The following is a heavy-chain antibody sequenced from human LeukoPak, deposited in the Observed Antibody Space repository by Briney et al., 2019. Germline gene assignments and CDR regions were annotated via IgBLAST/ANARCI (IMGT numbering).Heavy chain of an antibody. J-gene: IGHJ6*04. CDR2: ISVGGGNT. V-gene: IGHV3-23*01. Sequence: PGGSLRLSCAASGITFSIYGMSWVRQAPGKGLEWVLGISVGGGNTYYADSVKGRFTISRDNAKNSLYLQMNSLRAEDMAVYYRARDPGGYSSGGELDVWGKGTTVTVSS. D-gene: IGHD6-19*01. CDR1: GITFSIYG. CDR3: ARDPGGYSSGGELDV.